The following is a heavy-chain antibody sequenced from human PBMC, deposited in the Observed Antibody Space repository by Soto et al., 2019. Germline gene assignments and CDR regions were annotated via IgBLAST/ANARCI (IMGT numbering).Heavy chain of an antibody. D-gene: IGHD6-19*01. CDR1: GFSLSPSGMC. CDR3: ARIPIAVAGIYYYYYGMDV. CDR2: IDWDDDK. Sequence: SGPTLVNPTQTLTLTCTLLGFSLSPSGMCVSWIRQPPGKALGWLALIDWDDDKYYSTSLKTRLTISKDTSKNQVVLTMTNMDPVDTATYYGARIPIAVAGIYYYYYGMDVWGQGTTVTVSS. V-gene: IGHV2-70*01. J-gene: IGHJ6*02.